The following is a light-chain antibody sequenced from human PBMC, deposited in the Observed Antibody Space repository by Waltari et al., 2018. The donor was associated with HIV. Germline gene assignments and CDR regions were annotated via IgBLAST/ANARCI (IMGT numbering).Light chain of an antibody. J-gene: IGLJ1*01. CDR2: EVT. CDR1: SSDVGGYNY. CDR3: SSYAGSNSFV. V-gene: IGLV2-8*01. Sequence: QSALTQPPSASGSPGQSVTISCTGTSSDVGGYNYVSWYQQHPDKAPKLMIYEVTKRPSVVPYRFSGSKSGNTASLTIAGLQAEDEADYYCSSYAGSNSFVFGTGTKVTVL.